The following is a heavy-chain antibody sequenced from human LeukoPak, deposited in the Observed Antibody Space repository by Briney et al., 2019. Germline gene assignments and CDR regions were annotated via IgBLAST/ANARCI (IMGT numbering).Heavy chain of an antibody. Sequence: PGGSLRLSCAGSGFTSSRYGMNWVRQAPGKGLEWVSSIFPSGGEIHYADSVRGRFTISRDNSKSTLSLQMNSLRAEDTAIYYCATYRQVLLPFESWGQGTLVTVSS. CDR3: ATYRQVLLPFES. D-gene: IGHD2-8*02. CDR1: GFTSSRYG. J-gene: IGHJ4*02. V-gene: IGHV3-23*01. CDR2: IFPSGGEI.